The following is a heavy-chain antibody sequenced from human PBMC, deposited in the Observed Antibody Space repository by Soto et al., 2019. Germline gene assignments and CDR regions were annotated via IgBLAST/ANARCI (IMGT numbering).Heavy chain of an antibody. CDR1: GFTFSSYA. CDR2: ISGGGETT. CDR3: AFNRGSGSYYFDY. J-gene: IGHJ4*02. V-gene: IGHV3-23*01. D-gene: IGHD3-10*01. Sequence: EVQLLESGGGLVQPGGSLRLSCAASGFTFSSYAMWWVRQAPGKGLECVSAISGGGETTYYADSVKGRFTISRDNSKNTLYLQMHSLRAEDTAVYYCAFNRGSGSYYFDYWGQGTLVTVSS.